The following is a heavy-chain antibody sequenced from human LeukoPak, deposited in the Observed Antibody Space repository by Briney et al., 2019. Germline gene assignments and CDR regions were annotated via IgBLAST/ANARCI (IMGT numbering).Heavy chain of an antibody. CDR2: INHSGST. V-gene: IGHV4-34*01. CDR3: ARHADTGYGWFDP. Sequence: PSETLSLTCAVYGGSFSGYYWSWIRQPPGKGLEWIGEINHSGSTNYNPSLKSRVTISVDTSKNQFSLKLSSVTAADTAVYYCARHADTGYGWFDPWGQGTLVTVSS. D-gene: IGHD3-16*01. J-gene: IGHJ5*02. CDR1: GGSFSGYY.